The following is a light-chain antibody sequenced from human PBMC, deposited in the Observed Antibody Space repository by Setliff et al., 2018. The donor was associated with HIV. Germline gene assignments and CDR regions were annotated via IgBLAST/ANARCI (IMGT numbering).Light chain of an antibody. CDR2: EVT. CDR1: SSNVGSYNL. V-gene: IGLV2-23*02. CDR3: CSYAGADAFDV. J-gene: IGLJ1*01. Sequence: QSALTQPASVSGSPGKSIPISCTGNSSNVGSYNLVSWYQQHPGKAPKLIIYEVTKRPSGVSNRISGSKSGNTASLTISGLQAEDETDYYCCSYAGADAFDVFGTGTKGTVL.